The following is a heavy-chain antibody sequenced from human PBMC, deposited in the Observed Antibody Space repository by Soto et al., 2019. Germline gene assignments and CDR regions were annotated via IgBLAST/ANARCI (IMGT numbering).Heavy chain of an antibody. V-gene: IGHV1-69*13. CDR3: ARPPSKIYGSGSYYNS. CDR2: IIPIFGTA. CDR1: GGTFSSYA. D-gene: IGHD3-10*01. J-gene: IGHJ4*02. Sequence: GASVKVSCKASGGTFSSYAISWVRQAPGQGLEWMGGIIPIFGTANYAQKFQGRVTITADESTSTAYMELSSLRSEDTAVYYCARPPSKIYGSGSYYNSWGQGTLVTVSS.